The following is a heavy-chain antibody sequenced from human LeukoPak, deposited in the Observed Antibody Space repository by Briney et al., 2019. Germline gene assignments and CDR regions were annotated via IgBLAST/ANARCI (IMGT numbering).Heavy chain of an antibody. J-gene: IGHJ4*02. CDR3: AKEAYSSGWYWLDY. V-gene: IGHV3-30*02. CDR2: IRYDGSNK. CDR1: GFAFSSYG. Sequence: GGSLRLSCAASGFAFSSYGMHWVRQAPGKGLEWVAFIRYDGSNKYYADSVKGRFTISRDNSKNTLYLQMNSLRAEDTAVYYCAKEAYSSGWYWLDYWGQGTLVTVSS. D-gene: IGHD6-19*01.